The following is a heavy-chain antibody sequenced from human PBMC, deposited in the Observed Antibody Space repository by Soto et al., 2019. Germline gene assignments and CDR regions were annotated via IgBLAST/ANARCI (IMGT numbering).Heavy chain of an antibody. D-gene: IGHD2-15*01. CDR3: AGDASQVVAAYDY. CDR1: GGTFSSYA. Sequence: QVQLVQSGAEVKKPGSSVKVSCKASGGTFSSYAISWVRQAPGQGLEWMGGIIPIFGTANYAQKFQGRVTITADEXTRTAYMELSSLRAEDTAVYYCAGDASQVVAAYDYWGQGTLVTVSS. V-gene: IGHV1-69*12. J-gene: IGHJ4*02. CDR2: IIPIFGTA.